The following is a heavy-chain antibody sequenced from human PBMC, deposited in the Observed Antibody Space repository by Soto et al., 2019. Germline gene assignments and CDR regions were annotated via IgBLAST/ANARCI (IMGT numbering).Heavy chain of an antibody. Sequence: GASVKVSCKASGYTFTSYGISWVRQAPGQGLEWMGWISAYNGNTNYAQKLQGRVTMTTDTSTSTAYMELRSLRSDDTAVYYCARRLLSSSWYMVDYWGQGTLVTVSS. CDR2: ISAYNGNT. CDR3: ARRLLSSSWYMVDY. V-gene: IGHV1-18*01. D-gene: IGHD6-13*01. J-gene: IGHJ4*02. CDR1: GYTFTSYG.